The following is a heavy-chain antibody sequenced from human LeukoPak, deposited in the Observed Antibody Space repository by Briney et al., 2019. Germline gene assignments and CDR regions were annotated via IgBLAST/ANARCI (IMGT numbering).Heavy chain of an antibody. Sequence: SETLSLTXTVSGGSISSISSGSYYWSWIRQPAGKGLEWIGRIYTSGSTNYNPSLKSRVTISIDTSKNQFSLKLSSVPAADMALYYCAREYSSSSLWFDPWGQGTLVTVSS. CDR1: GGSISSISSGSYY. V-gene: IGHV4-61*02. J-gene: IGHJ5*02. CDR3: AREYSSSSLWFDP. D-gene: IGHD6-6*01. CDR2: IYTSGST.